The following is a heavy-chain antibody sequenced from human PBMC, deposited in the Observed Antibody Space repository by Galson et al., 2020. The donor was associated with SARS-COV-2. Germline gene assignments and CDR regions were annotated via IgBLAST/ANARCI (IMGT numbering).Heavy chain of an antibody. CDR2: ITPGGGYT. J-gene: IGHJ4*02. D-gene: IGHD6-19*01. V-gene: IGHV3-23*01. CDR1: GFTFSSFA. Sequence: GGSLRLSCAASGFTFSSFALTWVRQPPARGLEWVSTITPGGGYTDYADSVKGRFTVSRDNSKSTLFLQMNSLRAADSAVYYLAKGRGGGWLSYCVYLGQGALVTVSS. CDR3: AKGRGGGWLSYCVY.